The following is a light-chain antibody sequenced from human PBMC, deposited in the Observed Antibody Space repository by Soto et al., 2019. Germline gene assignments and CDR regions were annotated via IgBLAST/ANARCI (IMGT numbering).Light chain of an antibody. CDR2: ENN. V-gene: IGLV1-51*02. CDR3: GTWDSSLNTEI. CDR1: SSNIGNNY. J-gene: IGLJ2*01. Sequence: QSVLTQAPSVSAAPGQKVTISCSGSSSNIGNNYVFWYQQHLPGTAPKLLIYENNRRPSEIPDRFSGSKSGTSATLDITGLQTGDEADYYCGTWDSSLNTEIFGGGTMLTVL.